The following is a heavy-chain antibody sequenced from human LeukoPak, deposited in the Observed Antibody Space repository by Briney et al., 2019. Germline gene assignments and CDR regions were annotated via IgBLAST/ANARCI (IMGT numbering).Heavy chain of an antibody. D-gene: IGHD3-3*01. CDR2: ISAYNGNT. Sequence: ASVKVSCKASGYTFTSYGISWVRQAPGQGLEWMGWISAYNGNTNYAQKLQGRVTMTTDTSTSTACMELRSLRSDDTAVYYCARRYYDFWSGPSGYYYYYMDVWGKGTTVTVSS. CDR1: GYTFTSYG. CDR3: ARRYYDFWSGPSGYYYYYMDV. J-gene: IGHJ6*03. V-gene: IGHV1-18*01.